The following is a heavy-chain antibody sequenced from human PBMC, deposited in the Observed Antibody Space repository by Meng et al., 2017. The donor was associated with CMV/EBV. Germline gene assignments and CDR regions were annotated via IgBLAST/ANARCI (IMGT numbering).Heavy chain of an antibody. J-gene: IGHJ5*02. V-gene: IGHV4-39*07. CDR2: IYYSGST. D-gene: IGHD2-2*01. CDR3: ARDLSNPLVVPAAYNWFDP. CDR1: GGSIRSSSNY. Sequence: QVQPQESGVGLVTASETLSLTCTVSGGSIRSSSNYWGWLRQPPGKGLEWIGSIYYSGSTYYNPSLKSRVTISVDTSKNQFSLKLSSVTAADTAVYYCARDLSNPLVVPAAYNWFDPWGQGTLVTASS.